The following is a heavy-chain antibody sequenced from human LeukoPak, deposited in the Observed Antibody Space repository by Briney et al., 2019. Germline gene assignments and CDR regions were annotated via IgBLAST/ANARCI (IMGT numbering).Heavy chain of an antibody. CDR3: ARDIVALDAFDI. V-gene: IGHV1-2*02. CDR2: INPKSGGT. Sequence: ASVTVSCKASVYTFTGYYLHWVRQPPGQGLEWMGWINPKSGGTHYAQKFQGRVTMTRDTSISTVSMELSRLRSDDTAVYYCARDIVALDAFDIWGQGKLVTVSS. J-gene: IGHJ3*02. D-gene: IGHD5-12*01. CDR1: VYTFTGYY.